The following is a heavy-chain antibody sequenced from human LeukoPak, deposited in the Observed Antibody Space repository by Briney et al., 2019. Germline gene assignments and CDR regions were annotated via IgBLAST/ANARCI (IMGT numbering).Heavy chain of an antibody. D-gene: IGHD6-13*01. Sequence: GGSLRLSCAASGFTFDDYAMHWVRQTPGKGLEWVAVTSSDGNNKHYADSVKGRFTISRDNSKNTLYLQMDSLRVEDTAVYYCARDVSLGAADYYFTYWGQGTLVTVSS. CDR2: TSSDGNNK. V-gene: IGHV3-30-3*01. J-gene: IGHJ4*02. CDR3: ARDVSLGAADYYFTY. CDR1: GFTFDDYA.